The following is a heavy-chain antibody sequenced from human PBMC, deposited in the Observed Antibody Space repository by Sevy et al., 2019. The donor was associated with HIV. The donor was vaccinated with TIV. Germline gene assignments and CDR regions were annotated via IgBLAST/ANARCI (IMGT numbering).Heavy chain of an antibody. CDR1: GVSFKDYY. V-gene: IGHV4-34*01. CDR2: IDHSGIP. D-gene: IGHD3-10*01. Sequence: SETLSLTCAFYGVSFKDYYWSWIRQPPGKGLEWIGDIDHSGIPTYNPSLQSRAIIFGTTTKNQLSLMLTSMTAADTAVYYCGRSVVRGPNSNSHYVDVWGTGTTVTVSS. CDR3: GRSVVRGPNSNSHYVDV. J-gene: IGHJ6*03.